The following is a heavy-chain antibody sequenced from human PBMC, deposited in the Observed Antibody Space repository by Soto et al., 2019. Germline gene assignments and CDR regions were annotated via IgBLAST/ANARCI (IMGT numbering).Heavy chain of an antibody. CDR3: ARERRLGYCRSTSCYSRWDVDP. J-gene: IGHJ5*02. V-gene: IGHV1-46*01. CDR2: INPSGGST. D-gene: IGHD2-2*02. Sequence: QVQLVQSGAEVKKPGASVKVSCKASGYTFTSYYMHWVRQAPGQGLEWMGIINPSGGSTSYAQKFQGRVTMTRDTSKSTVYMELSSLRSEDTAVYYCARERRLGYCRSTSCYSRWDVDPWGQGTLVTVSS. CDR1: GYTFTSYY.